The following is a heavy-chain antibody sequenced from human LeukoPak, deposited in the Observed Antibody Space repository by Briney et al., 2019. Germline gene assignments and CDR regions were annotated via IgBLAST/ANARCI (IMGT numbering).Heavy chain of an antibody. V-gene: IGHV3-74*01. D-gene: IGHD4-23*01. CDR2: IKSAGSSI. CDR3: ARDLDYGGYSNFDY. J-gene: IGHJ4*02. Sequence: QPGGSLRLSCAASGFTFSSYWMHWVRQAPGKGLVWVSRIKSAGSSIRYADSVKGRFTISRDNAKNTLYLQMNSPRAEDTAIYYCARDLDYGGYSNFDYWGQGTLVTVSS. CDR1: GFTFSSYW.